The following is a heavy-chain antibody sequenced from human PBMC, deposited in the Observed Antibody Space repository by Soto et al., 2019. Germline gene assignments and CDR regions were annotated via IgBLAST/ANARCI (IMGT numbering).Heavy chain of an antibody. CDR2: IIPMYNKP. D-gene: IGHD4-4*01. CDR3: ARGYSGGYHYAMDV. Sequence: QVQLVQSGAEVKKPGSSVRVSCQASGGTFTTYAFNWVRQAPGQGLEWMGGIIPMYNKPNYAPNFLGRVTISADPSTSTAYMELTTLRSEDTAVYFCARGYSGGYHYAMDVWGQGTTVTVSS. V-gene: IGHV1-69*01. J-gene: IGHJ6*02. CDR1: GGTFTTYA.